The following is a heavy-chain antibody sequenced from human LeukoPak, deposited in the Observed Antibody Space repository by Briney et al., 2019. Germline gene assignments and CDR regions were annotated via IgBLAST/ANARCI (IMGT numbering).Heavy chain of an antibody. CDR1: GGTFSSYA. CDR2: IIPIFGTA. Sequence: SVKVSCKASGGTFSSYAISGVRQPPGQGLEWMGGIIPIFGTANYAQKFKGRVTITTDESTSTAYMELSSLRSEDTAVYYCARVTMVRGVITNWFDPWGQGTLVTVSS. J-gene: IGHJ5*02. D-gene: IGHD3-10*01. CDR3: ARVTMVRGVITNWFDP. V-gene: IGHV1-69*05.